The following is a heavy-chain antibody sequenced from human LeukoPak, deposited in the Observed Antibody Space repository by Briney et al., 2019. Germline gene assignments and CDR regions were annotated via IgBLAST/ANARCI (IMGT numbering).Heavy chain of an antibody. CDR3: ARDSGVLLWFGELFHSGGIDY. V-gene: IGHV1-2*02. D-gene: IGHD3-10*01. Sequence: ASVKVSCKASGYTFTGYYMHWVRQAPGQGLEWMGWINPNSGGTNYAQKFQGRVTMTRDTPISTAYMELSRLRSDDTAVYYCARDSGVLLWFGELFHSGGIDYWGQGTLVTVSS. J-gene: IGHJ4*02. CDR1: GYTFTGYY. CDR2: INPNSGGT.